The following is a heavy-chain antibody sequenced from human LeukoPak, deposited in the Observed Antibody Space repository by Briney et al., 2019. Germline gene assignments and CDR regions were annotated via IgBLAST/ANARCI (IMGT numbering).Heavy chain of an antibody. D-gene: IGHD3-22*01. CDR2: INHSGST. CDR3: ARHREYYYDSSAYSVDY. CDR1: GGSFSGYY. V-gene: IGHV4-34*01. J-gene: IGHJ4*02. Sequence: SETLSLTCAVYGGSFSGYYWSWIRQPPGKGLEWIGEINHSGSTNYNPSLKSRVTISVDTSKNQFSLKLSSVTAADTAVYYCARHREYYYDSSAYSVDYWGQGTLVTVSS.